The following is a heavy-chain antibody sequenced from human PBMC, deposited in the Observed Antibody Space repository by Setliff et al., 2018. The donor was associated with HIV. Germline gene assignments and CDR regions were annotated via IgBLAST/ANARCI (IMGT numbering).Heavy chain of an antibody. CDR3: ARARRDSYDRGRRNHYYIDV. CDR2: MNPNSGNT. V-gene: IGHV1-8*02. CDR1: GYTFSSYD. D-gene: IGHD3-22*01. Sequence: ASVKVSCKASGYTFSSYDINWVRQATGQGLEWMGWMNPNSGNTGYAQKFQGRVTMTRDTSISTAYMELNNLKFEDTAVYYCARARRDSYDRGRRNHYYIDVWGKGTTVTSP. J-gene: IGHJ6*03.